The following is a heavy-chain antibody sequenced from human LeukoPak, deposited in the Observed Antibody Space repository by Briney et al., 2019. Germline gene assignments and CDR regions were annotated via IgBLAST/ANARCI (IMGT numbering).Heavy chain of an antibody. Sequence: GGSLRLSCAASGFTFSSYGMHWVRQAPGKGLEWVAVIWYDGSNKYYADSVKGRFTISRDNSKNMLYLQMNSLRAEDTAVYYCARDQVVVTAWGGFDIWGQGTMVTVSS. J-gene: IGHJ3*02. D-gene: IGHD2-21*02. CDR1: GFTFSSYG. CDR3: ARDQVVVTAWGGFDI. CDR2: IWYDGSNK. V-gene: IGHV3-33*01.